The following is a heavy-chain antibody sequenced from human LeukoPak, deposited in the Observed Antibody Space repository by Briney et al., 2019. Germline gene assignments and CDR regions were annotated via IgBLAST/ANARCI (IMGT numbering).Heavy chain of an antibody. D-gene: IGHD3/OR15-3a*01. V-gene: IGHV3-21*01. Sequence: GGSLRLSCAASGFTFSSYGMHWVRQAPGKGLERVSSISSSSTYIYYADSVKGRFTISRDNAKNSLYLQMNSLRAEDTAVYYCARDMDYPVEYYYYYMDVWGKGTTVTVSS. J-gene: IGHJ6*03. CDR1: GFTFSSYG. CDR3: ARDMDYPVEYYYYYMDV. CDR2: ISSSSTYI.